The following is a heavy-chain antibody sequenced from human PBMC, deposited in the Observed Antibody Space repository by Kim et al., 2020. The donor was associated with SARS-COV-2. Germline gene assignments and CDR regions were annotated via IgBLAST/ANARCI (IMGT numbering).Heavy chain of an antibody. Sequence: GGSLRLSCAASGFTFSNYWMHWVRRAPGKGLMWVSRINTDGSNTSYTDSVKGRFTISRDNARNTLDLQMNSLGVEDSAVYYCVRDSYINHYYYGMDVWGQGATVTVSS. CDR1: GFTFSNYW. CDR3: VRDSYINHYYYGMDV. D-gene: IGHD1-1*01. CDR2: INTDGSNT. J-gene: IGHJ6*02. V-gene: IGHV3-74*01.